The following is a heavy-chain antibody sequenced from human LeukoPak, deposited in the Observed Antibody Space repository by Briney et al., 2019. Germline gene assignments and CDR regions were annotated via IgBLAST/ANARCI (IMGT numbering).Heavy chain of an antibody. Sequence: ASVKVSCKTSGYIFTDYYIHWVRQAPGQGLEWMGWINTNTGNPTYAQGFTGRFVFSLDTSVSTAYLQISSLKAEDTAVYYCARVAGAREFDYWGQGTLVTVSS. J-gene: IGHJ4*02. CDR2: INTNTGNP. V-gene: IGHV7-4-1*02. CDR3: ARVAGAREFDY. CDR1: GYIFTDYY. D-gene: IGHD6-19*01.